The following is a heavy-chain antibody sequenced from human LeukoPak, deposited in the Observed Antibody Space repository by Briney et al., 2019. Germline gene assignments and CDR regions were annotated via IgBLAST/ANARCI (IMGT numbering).Heavy chain of an antibody. CDR2: INWNSGSI. Sequence: GGSLRLSCAASGFTFDDYAMHWVRQAPGKGLEWVSGINWNSGSISYADSVKGRFTISRDNAKNSLYLQMNSLRAEDTAVYYCARDVVGIAAAGNAFDIWGQGTMVTVSS. V-gene: IGHV3-9*01. CDR1: GFTFDDYA. CDR3: ARDVVGIAAAGNAFDI. J-gene: IGHJ3*02. D-gene: IGHD6-13*01.